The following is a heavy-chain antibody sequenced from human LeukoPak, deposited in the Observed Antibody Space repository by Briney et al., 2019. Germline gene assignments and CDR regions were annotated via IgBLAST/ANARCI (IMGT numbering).Heavy chain of an antibody. V-gene: IGHV4-59*11. D-gene: IGHD6-19*01. CDR1: GASISSHY. CDR2: IHYSGST. Sequence: PSETLSLTCSVSGASISSHYWSWIRQPPGKGLEWIGYIHYSGSTNCNPSLKSRVTISVDTSKNQFSLKLSSVTAADTAVYYCARGGIPVAGSNYWYVDLWGRGTLVTVSS. CDR3: ARGGIPVAGSNYWYVDL. J-gene: IGHJ2*01.